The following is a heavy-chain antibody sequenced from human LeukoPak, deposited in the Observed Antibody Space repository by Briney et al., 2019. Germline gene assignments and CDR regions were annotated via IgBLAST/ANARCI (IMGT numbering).Heavy chain of an antibody. CDR1: GFTFSSYE. CDR2: ISSSGSTT. D-gene: IGHD4-11*01. CDR3: ARGYSNYGYAFDI. Sequence: GGSLRLSCAASGFTFSSYEMNWVRQAPGKGLEWISYISSSGSTTYYADAAKGRFTISRDNAKNSLYLQMYSLRAEDTAVYYCARGYSNYGYAFDIWGQGTMVTVSS. V-gene: IGHV3-48*03. J-gene: IGHJ3*02.